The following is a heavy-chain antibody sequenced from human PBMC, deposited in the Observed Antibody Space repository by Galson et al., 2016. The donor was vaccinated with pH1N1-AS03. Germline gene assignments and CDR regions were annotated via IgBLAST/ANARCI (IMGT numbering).Heavy chain of an antibody. CDR2: ISGSGTT. J-gene: IGHJ4*02. D-gene: IGHD3-3*01. CDR3: AKDNDQSTIFGVVIPNLDY. Sequence: SCKASGFTFSHYAMTWVRQAPGKGLEWVSSISGSGTTYYADSVKGRFTISRDNSKDTLSLQMDSLRAEDTAVYYCAKDNDQSTIFGVVIPNLDYWGQGTLVTVSS. CDR1: GFTFSHYA. V-gene: IGHV3-23*01.